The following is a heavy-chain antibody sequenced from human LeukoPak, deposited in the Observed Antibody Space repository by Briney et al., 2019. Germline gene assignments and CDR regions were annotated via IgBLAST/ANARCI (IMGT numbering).Heavy chain of an antibody. Sequence: SGTLSLTCAVSGGSISSSNWWSWVRQPPGKGLEWIGEIYHSGSTNYNPSLKSRVTISVDKSKNQFSLKLSSVTAADTAVYYCARDSPLYSGSYRLRRGAFDIWGQGTMVAVSS. D-gene: IGHD1-26*01. J-gene: IGHJ3*02. CDR3: ARDSPLYSGSYRLRRGAFDI. V-gene: IGHV4-4*02. CDR2: IYHSGST. CDR1: GGSISSSNW.